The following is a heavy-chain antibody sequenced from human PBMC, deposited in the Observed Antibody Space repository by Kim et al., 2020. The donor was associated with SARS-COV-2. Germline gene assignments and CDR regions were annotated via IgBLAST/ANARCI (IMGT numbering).Heavy chain of an antibody. CDR3: ARDSVAGFDY. V-gene: IGHV1-18*01. CDR2: NT. D-gene: IGHD6-19*01. Sequence: NTNYAQQLQGRATMTTDTSTSTANMELRRLRSDDTAVYDCARDSVAGFDYWGQGTLVTVSS. J-gene: IGHJ4*02.